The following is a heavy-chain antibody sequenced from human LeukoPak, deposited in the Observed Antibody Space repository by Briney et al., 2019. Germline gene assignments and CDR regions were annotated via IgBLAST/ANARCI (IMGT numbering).Heavy chain of an antibody. CDR2: INPDSGGT. CDR1: GHTFSAYY. CDR3: AGDRGRVGATKEAFDI. J-gene: IGHJ3*02. Sequence: GASVKVSCKASGHTFSAYYMHWVRQAPGQGLEWMGWINPDSGGTNYAQKFQGRVTMTRDTSISTAYMELSRLRSDDTAVYYCAGDRGRVGATKEAFDIWGQGTMVTVSS. D-gene: IGHD1-26*01. V-gene: IGHV1-2*02.